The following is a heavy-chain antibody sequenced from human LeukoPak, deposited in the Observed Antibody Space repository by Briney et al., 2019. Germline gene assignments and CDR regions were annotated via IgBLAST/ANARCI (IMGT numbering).Heavy chain of an antibody. J-gene: IGHJ2*01. D-gene: IGHD1-14*01. CDR2: IYHSGST. V-gene: IGHV4-38-2*02. CDR1: GYSISSGYY. CDR3: ARQTEPDYKTSGWYFDL. Sequence: SETLSLTCTVSGYSISSGYYWGWIRPPPGEGLVWIGSIYHSGSTYYNPSLKSRVTISIDTSKNQFSLKLTSVTAADTAVYYCARQTEPDYKTSGWYFDLWGRGTLVTVSS.